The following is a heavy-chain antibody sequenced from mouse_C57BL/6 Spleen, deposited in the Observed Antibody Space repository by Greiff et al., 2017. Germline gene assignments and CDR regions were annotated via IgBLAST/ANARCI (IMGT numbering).Heavy chain of an antibody. CDR2: IDPETGGT. J-gene: IGHJ3*01. CDR3: TRGCGLLFAY. Sequence: QVQLQQSGAELVRPGASVTLSCKASGYTFTDYEMHWVKQTPVHGLEWIGAIDPETGGTAYNQKFKGKAILTADKSSSTAYMELRSLTSEDSAVYYCTRGCGLLFAYWGQGTLVTVSA. V-gene: IGHV1-15*01. CDR1: GYTFTDYE.